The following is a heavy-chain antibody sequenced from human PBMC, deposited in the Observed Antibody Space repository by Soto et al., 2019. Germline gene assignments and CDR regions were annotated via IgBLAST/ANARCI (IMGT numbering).Heavy chain of an antibody. CDR1: GYTFTSYY. CDR3: ARDRILRDYYYDYGMDV. CDR2: INPSGGST. J-gene: IGHJ6*02. D-gene: IGHD4-17*01. Sequence: QVQLVQSGAEVKKPGASVKVSCKASGYTFTSYYMHWVRQAPGQGLEWMGIINPSGGSTSYAQKFPGRVTMTRDTSTSTVHMELSSLRSEDTAVYYCARDRILRDYYYDYGMDVWGQGTTVTVSS. V-gene: IGHV1-46*01.